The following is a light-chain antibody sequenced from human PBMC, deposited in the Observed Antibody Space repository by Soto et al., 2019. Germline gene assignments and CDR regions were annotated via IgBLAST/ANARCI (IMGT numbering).Light chain of an antibody. Sequence: EIVLTQSPATLSLSPGERATLSCRASQSVGSFLAWYRQKSGQTPRLLIYDASKRAPGIPARFSGSGSGTDITLTISRLEPEDFAVYYCQHRSNWLGTFGPGTKIDIK. CDR1: QSVGSF. CDR3: QHRSNWLGT. V-gene: IGKV3-11*01. J-gene: IGKJ3*01. CDR2: DAS.